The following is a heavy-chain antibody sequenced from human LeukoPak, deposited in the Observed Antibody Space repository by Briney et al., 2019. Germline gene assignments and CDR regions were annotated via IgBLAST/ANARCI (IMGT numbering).Heavy chain of an antibody. D-gene: IGHD3-22*01. CDR2: IYHSGST. CDR1: GYSLSSGYY. Sequence: PSETLSLTCTVSGYSLSSGYYWGWIRQPPGKGLEWIGSIYHSGSTYYNPSLKSRVTISVDTSKNQFSLKLSSVTAADTAVYYCARVRRRSYYDSSGYFDYWGQGTLVTVSS. CDR3: ARVRRRSYYDSSGYFDY. V-gene: IGHV4-38-2*02. J-gene: IGHJ4*02.